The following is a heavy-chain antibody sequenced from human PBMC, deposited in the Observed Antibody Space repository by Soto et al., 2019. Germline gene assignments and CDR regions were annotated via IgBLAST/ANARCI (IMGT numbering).Heavy chain of an antibody. Sequence: EVQLVESGGAVVQPGESLRLSCAASGFSFSTYYMHWVRQVPGKGLVWVSRIHSDGSTTTYADSVRGRFTISRDNTMNTLSLKMNSLRAEDTAVYYCAATYGSNTHFLYWGQGTLVTVST. V-gene: IGHV3-74*01. CDR1: GFSFSTYY. D-gene: IGHD4-17*01. CDR3: AATYGSNTHFLY. CDR2: IHSDGSTT. J-gene: IGHJ4*02.